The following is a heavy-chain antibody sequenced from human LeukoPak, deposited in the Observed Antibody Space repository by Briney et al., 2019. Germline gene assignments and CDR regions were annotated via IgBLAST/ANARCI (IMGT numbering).Heavy chain of an antibody. V-gene: IGHV3-21*06. CDR2: IAESNSNR. CDR1: RFIFSSYI. J-gene: IGHJ6*02. D-gene: IGHD5-12*01. CDR3: AREREALARIGGMDV. Sequence: VGSLRLSREASRFIFSSYIMNGVRQARGRGVEWLSYIAESNSNRYYANAEKGRLTISPDKGKNSIYLEMKGLRAEYTATYYCAREREALARIGGMDVWGQGSTVTVSS.